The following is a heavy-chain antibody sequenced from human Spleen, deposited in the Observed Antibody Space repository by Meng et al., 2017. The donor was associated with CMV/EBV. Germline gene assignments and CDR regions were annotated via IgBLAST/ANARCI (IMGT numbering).Heavy chain of an antibody. V-gene: IGHV7-4-1*02. CDR2: IDPNTGNP. CDR3: ARDSPLDGYSLLDY. Sequence: QVQLVQPGSELKQPGASVKVSCRPSGYTFTSYAINWVLQAPGQGPDWMGWIDPNTGNPTYDQGFTGRFVFSLDTSVSTAYLQINSLRADDTAVYYCARDSPLDGYSLLDYWGQGTLVTVSS. D-gene: IGHD5-24*01. CDR1: GYTFTSYA. J-gene: IGHJ4*02.